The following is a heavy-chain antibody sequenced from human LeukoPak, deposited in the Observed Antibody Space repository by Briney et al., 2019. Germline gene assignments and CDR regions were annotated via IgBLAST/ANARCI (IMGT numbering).Heavy chain of an antibody. J-gene: IGHJ4*02. CDR2: ISAYNDYT. V-gene: IGHV1-18*01. CDR3: AREMRIEYDYGDYGMGFDY. Sequence: ASVKVPCKAFCYTFPSYGISRVRQAPGQGLEWMGWISAYNDYTNYAQKLQGRVTITRDTSISTAYMELSSLRSDDTAVYYCAREMRIEYDYGDYGMGFDYWGQGTLVTVSS. D-gene: IGHD4-17*01. CDR1: CYTFPSYG.